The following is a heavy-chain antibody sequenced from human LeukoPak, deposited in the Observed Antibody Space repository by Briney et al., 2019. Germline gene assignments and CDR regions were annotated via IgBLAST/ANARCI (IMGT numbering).Heavy chain of an antibody. Sequence: ASVKVSCKASGSTLTSYYMHWVRQAPGQGLEWMGIIDPSGGSTSYAQKFQGRITMTRDTSTSTVYMELSSLRSEDTAVYYCARDAVVPAAILADYYYYGMDVWGQGTTVTVSS. CDR2: IDPSGGST. D-gene: IGHD2-2*01. CDR3: ARDAVVPAAILADYYYYGMDV. CDR1: GSTLTSYY. V-gene: IGHV1-46*01. J-gene: IGHJ6*02.